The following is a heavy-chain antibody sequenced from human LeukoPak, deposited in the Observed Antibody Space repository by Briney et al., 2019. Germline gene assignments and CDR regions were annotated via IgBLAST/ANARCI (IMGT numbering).Heavy chain of an antibody. Sequence: GESLKISCDGSGYSFTSYWIGWVRQMPGKGLEWMGIIYPGDSDTRYSPSFQGQVTISADKSISTAYLQWSSLKASDTAMYYCARHYYGSGSYYSYYYYMDVWGKGTTVTVSS. D-gene: IGHD3-10*01. CDR2: IYPGDSDT. V-gene: IGHV5-51*01. J-gene: IGHJ6*03. CDR1: GYSFTSYW. CDR3: ARHYYGSGSYYSYYYYMDV.